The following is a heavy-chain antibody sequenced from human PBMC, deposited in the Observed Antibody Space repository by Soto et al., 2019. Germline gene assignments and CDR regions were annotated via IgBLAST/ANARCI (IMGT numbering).Heavy chain of an antibody. Sequence: GASVKVSCKASGYTFTSYGISWVRQAPGQGLEWMGWISAYNGNTKYAQKLQVRLTMTTDTSTSTAYMELRSLSSDDTAVYYCARDLSIGLFDYWGQGTLVTVSS. CDR3: ARDLSIGLFDY. D-gene: IGHD2-21*01. CDR1: GYTFTSYG. CDR2: ISAYNGNT. J-gene: IGHJ4*02. V-gene: IGHV1-18*01.